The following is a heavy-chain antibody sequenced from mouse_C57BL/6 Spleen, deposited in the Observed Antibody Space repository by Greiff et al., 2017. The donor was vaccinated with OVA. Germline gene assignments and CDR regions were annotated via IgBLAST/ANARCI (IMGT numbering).Heavy chain of an antibody. CDR3: TTDGSGPAWFAY. CDR1: GFNIKDDY. J-gene: IGHJ3*01. V-gene: IGHV14-4*01. D-gene: IGHD1-1*01. Sequence: VQLQQSGAELVRPGASVKLSCTASGFNIKDDYMHWVKQRPEQGLEWIGWIDPENGDTEYASKFQGKATITADTSSNKAYLQLSSLTSEDTAVYYCTTDGSGPAWFAYWGQGTLVTVSA. CDR2: IDPENGDT.